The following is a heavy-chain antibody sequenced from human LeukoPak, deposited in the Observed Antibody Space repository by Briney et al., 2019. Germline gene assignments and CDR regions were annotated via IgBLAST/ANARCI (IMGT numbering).Heavy chain of an antibody. D-gene: IGHD2-2*01. CDR1: GGSMSSYY. CDR2: IYYSGST. Sequence: PSETLSLTCTVSGGSMSSYYWSWVRQPPGKGLEWIGYIYYSGSTNYNPSLKSRVTISVDTSKNQFSLKLSSVTAADTAVDYCARAIVVVPAARWFDPWGQGTLVTVSS. CDR3: ARAIVVVPAARWFDP. V-gene: IGHV4-59*01. J-gene: IGHJ5*02.